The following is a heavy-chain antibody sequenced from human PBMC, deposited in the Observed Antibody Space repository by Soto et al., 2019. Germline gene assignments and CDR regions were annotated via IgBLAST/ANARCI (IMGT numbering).Heavy chain of an antibody. J-gene: IGHJ5*02. CDR3: ARTGDIVVVPAADNWFDP. Sequence: PSETLSLTCTVSGGSISSGGYYWSWIRQHPGKGLEWIGYIYYSGSTYYNPSLKSRVTISVDTSKNQFSLKLSSVTAADTAVYYCARTGDIVVVPAADNWFDPWGQGTLVTVSS. V-gene: IGHV4-31*03. CDR2: IYYSGST. D-gene: IGHD2-2*01. CDR1: GGSISSGGYY.